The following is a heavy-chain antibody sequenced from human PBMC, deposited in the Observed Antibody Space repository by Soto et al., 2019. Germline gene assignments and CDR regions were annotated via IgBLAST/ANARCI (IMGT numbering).Heavy chain of an antibody. J-gene: IGHJ6*02. CDR2: VYYTGDT. CDR3: VRQGIDYLHGLVDV. CDR1: SGPDRSHN. D-gene: IGHD4-17*01. V-gene: IGHV4-59*08. Sequence: QVQLQQSGPRLVKPSETLSLTCTVSSGPDRSHNWGWIRQPPGRGLEWIGYVYYTGDTAYNPSLRGRVTISADPSTNDISLTRNSVTAADTAVYYCVRQGIDYLHGLVDVWGQGTTVSVSS.